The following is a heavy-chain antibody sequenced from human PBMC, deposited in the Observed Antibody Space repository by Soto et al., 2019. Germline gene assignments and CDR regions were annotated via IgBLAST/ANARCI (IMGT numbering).Heavy chain of an antibody. CDR3: ARAGRGSNYNWYFDV. V-gene: IGHV3-23*01. J-gene: IGHJ2*01. CDR2: VTSASSIT. D-gene: IGHD4-4*01. Sequence: EVQLLESGGGLVVPGGSLRLSCAASGFTFSNYAMAWIRQVPGKGLEWVSGVTSASSITTYAESVKGRFTISRDNSNDTVFLQMSGLAAEDTAIYFCARAGRGSNYNWYFDVWGRGTLVTVSS. CDR1: GFTFSNYA.